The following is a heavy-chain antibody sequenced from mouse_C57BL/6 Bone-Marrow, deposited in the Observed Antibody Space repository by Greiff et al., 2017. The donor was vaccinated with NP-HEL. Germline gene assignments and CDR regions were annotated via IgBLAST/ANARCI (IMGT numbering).Heavy chain of an antibody. CDR3: TTGLGRGFDY. CDR1: GFNIKDDY. D-gene: IGHD3-3*01. J-gene: IGHJ2*01. Sequence: EVMLVESGAELVRPGASVKLSCTASGFNIKDDYMHWVKQRPEQGLEWIGWIDPENGDTEYASKFQGKATITADTSSNTAYLQLSSLTSEDTAVYYCTTGLGRGFDYWGQGTTLTVSS. CDR2: IDPENGDT. V-gene: IGHV14-4*01.